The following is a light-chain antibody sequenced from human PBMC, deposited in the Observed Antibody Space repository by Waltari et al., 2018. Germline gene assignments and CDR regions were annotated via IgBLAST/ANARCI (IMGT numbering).Light chain of an antibody. V-gene: IGLV1-40*01. CDR3: QSYDSSLSATV. J-gene: IGLJ3*02. CDR1: DTNIGARYD. CDR2: AHR. Sequence: HSILTQPPSVSGAPGQTVTISCTGNDTNIGARYDVHWYQQVPGSAPKVLLDAHRNRPSGVPDRFSGSTSGTSASLAITGLQADDEADYYCQSYDSSLSATVFGGGTRLTVL.